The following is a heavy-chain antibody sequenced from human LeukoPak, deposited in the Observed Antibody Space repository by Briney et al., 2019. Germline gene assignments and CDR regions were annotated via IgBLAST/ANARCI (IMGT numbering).Heavy chain of an antibody. CDR3: AREGLEAKIGYNWNYLHFDY. CDR2: IYTSGST. D-gene: IGHD1-7*01. J-gene: IGHJ4*02. CDR1: GGSISSYY. Sequence: PSQTLSLTCTVSGGSISSYYWSWIRQPAGKGLEWIGRIYTSGSTNYNPSLKSRVTMSVDTSKNQFSLKLSSVTAADTAVYYCAREGLEAKIGYNWNYLHFDYWGQGTLVTVSS. V-gene: IGHV4-4*07.